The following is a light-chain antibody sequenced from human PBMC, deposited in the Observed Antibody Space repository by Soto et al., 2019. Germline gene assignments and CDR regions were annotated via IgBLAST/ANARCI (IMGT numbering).Light chain of an antibody. CDR2: GTS. CDR3: QQYGTSPLS. V-gene: IGKV3-20*01. Sequence: IVFTQSPCTLSLSPGERATLTCRAGQSVSSSFLAWYQQKPGQAPRLLIYGTSRATGIPDRFSGSGSGTDFTLTISRLEPEDFAVYYCQQYGTSPLSFGGGTKVDIK. CDR1: QSVSSSF. J-gene: IGKJ4*01.